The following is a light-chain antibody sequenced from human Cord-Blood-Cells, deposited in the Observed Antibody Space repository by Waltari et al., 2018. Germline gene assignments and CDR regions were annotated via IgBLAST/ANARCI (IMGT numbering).Light chain of an antibody. CDR3: CSYAGSSWV. J-gene: IGLJ3*02. CDR2: EGS. Sequence: QSALTQPASVSGSPGQSITISCTGTSSDVGSYNLVSWYQQHPGKAPKRMIYEGSKRPSVVSNRFSGSKSGNTASLTISGLQAEDEADYYCCSYAGSSWVFGGGTKLTVL. CDR1: SSDVGSYNL. V-gene: IGLV2-23*01.